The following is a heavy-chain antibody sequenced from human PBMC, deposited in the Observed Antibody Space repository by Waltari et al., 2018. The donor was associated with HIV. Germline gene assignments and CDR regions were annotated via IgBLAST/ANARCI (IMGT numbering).Heavy chain of an antibody. CDR2: TRNKANSYTT. V-gene: IGHV3-72*01. Sequence: ALRLSCAASGFTFSDHYMDWVRQAPGKGLEWVGRTRNKANSYTTEYAASVKGRFTISRDDSKNSLYLQMNSLKTEDTAVYYCARYSSGWYGGYYYYGMDVWGQGTTVTVSS. J-gene: IGHJ6*02. CDR3: ARYSSGWYGGYYYYGMDV. D-gene: IGHD6-19*01. CDR1: GFTFSDHY.